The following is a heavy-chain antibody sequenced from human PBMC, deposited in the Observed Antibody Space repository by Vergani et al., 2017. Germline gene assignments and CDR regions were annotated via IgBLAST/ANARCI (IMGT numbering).Heavy chain of an antibody. CDR1: GYSFTNYW. V-gene: IGHV5-10-1*03. Sequence: EVQLVQSGAEVKKPGESLRISCKGSGYSFTNYWISWVRQMPGKGLEWMGSIDPSDSDTNYSPSFQGHVTISADKSVSTAYLHWSSLKASDTAMYYWARGKAVDTAMGYDYGMDVWGQGTTVTVSS. CDR3: ARGKAVDTAMGYDYGMDV. CDR2: IDPSDSDT. J-gene: IGHJ6*02. D-gene: IGHD5-18*01.